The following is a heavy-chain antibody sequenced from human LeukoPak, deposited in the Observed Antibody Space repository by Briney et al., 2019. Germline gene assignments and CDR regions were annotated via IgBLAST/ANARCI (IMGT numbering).Heavy chain of an antibody. CDR1: GGSISSSSYY. CDR2: IYYSGST. Sequence: SETLSLTCTVSGGSISSSSYYWGWIRQPPGKGLEWIGSIYYSGSTYYNPSLKSRVTISVDTSKNQFSLKLSSVTAADTAVYYCASPSLSRNWNYVENAFDIWGQGTMVTVSS. V-gene: IGHV4-39*01. J-gene: IGHJ3*02. D-gene: IGHD1-7*01. CDR3: ASPSLSRNWNYVENAFDI.